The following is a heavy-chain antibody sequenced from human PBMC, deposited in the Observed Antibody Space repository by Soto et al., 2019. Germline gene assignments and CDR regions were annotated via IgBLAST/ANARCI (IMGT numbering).Heavy chain of an antibody. D-gene: IGHD2-15*01. J-gene: IGHJ4*02. Sequence: SETLSLTCAVYGGSFSGYYWSWIRQPPGKGLEWIGEINHSGSTNYNPPLKSRVTISVDTSKNQFSLKLSSVTAADTAVYYCARGAPGYCSGGSCLGPVYYFDYWGQGTLVTVSS. CDR1: GGSFSGYY. V-gene: IGHV4-34*01. CDR3: ARGAPGYCSGGSCLGPVYYFDY. CDR2: INHSGST.